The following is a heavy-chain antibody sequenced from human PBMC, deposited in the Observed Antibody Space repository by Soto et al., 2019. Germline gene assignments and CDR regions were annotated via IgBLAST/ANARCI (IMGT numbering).Heavy chain of an antibody. Sequence: SETLSLTCTVSGGSVSSGSYSWSWIRQPPGKGLEWIGYIYHSGSTNYNPSLKSRVTISVYPSKNQFSLKLSSVTAADTAVYYCARGRDFWSCPPRAYYFVYWGQGTLVTVSS. CDR2: IYHSGST. D-gene: IGHD3-3*01. V-gene: IGHV4-61*01. J-gene: IGHJ4*02. CDR1: GGSVSSGSYS. CDR3: ARGRDFWSCPPRAYYFVY.